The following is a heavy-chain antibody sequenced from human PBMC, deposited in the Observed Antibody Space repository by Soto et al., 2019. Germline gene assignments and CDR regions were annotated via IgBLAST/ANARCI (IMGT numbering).Heavy chain of an antibody. CDR1: GYTFTGYY. CDR3: ARAGAYDSSGYYPFDY. V-gene: IGHV1-2*04. Sequence: ASVKVSCKASGYTFTGYYMHWVRQAPGQGLEWMGWINPNSGGTNYAQKFQGWVTMTRDTSISTAYMELSRLRSDDTAVYYCARAGAYDSSGYYPFDYWGQGTLVTVSS. D-gene: IGHD3-22*01. CDR2: INPNSGGT. J-gene: IGHJ4*02.